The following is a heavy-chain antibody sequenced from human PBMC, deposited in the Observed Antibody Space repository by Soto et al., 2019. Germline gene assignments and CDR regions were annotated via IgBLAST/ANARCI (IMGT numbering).Heavy chain of an antibody. J-gene: IGHJ3*02. CDR1: GFTFSSYS. D-gene: IGHD2-2*01. CDR3: ATPPQIYCSSTSCHDDAFDI. CDR2: ISSSSSTI. Sequence: GSLRLSCAASGFTFSSYSMNWVRQAPGKGLEWVSYISSSSSTIYYADSVKGRFTISRDNAKNSLYLQMNSLRAEDTAVYYCATPPQIYCSSTSCHDDAFDIWGQGTMVTVSS. V-gene: IGHV3-48*01.